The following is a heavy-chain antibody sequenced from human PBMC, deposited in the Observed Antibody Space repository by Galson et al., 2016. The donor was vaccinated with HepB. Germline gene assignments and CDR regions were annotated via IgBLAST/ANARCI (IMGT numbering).Heavy chain of an antibody. V-gene: IGHV3-21*01. J-gene: IGHJ6*02. Sequence: SLRLSCAASGFTFSSYNMNWVRQAPGKGLEWVSSILSSRIYIYYADSVKGRFATSRDNAKNSLYLQMNSLRVEDTAVSYCARDLGYDSSRGAMDVWGQGTTVTVS. CDR3: ARDLGYDSSRGAMDV. CDR2: ILSSRIYI. CDR1: GFTFSSYN. D-gene: IGHD3-22*01.